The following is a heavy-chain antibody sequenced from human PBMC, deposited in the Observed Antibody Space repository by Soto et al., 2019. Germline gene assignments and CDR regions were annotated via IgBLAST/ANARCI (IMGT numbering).Heavy chain of an antibody. D-gene: IGHD1-26*01. CDR2: IFSNDEK. CDR3: ARHGRGVGARPLDY. V-gene: IGHV2-26*01. J-gene: IGHJ4*02. CDR1: GFSLSNARMG. Sequence: QVTLKESGPVLVKPTETLTLTCTVSGFSLSNARMGVTWIRQPPGKALEWLAHIFSNDEKSYSTSLKSRLTIFEDTSKSRVVLTMTNMDPVDTATYYCARHGRGVGARPLDYWGQGTLVTVSS.